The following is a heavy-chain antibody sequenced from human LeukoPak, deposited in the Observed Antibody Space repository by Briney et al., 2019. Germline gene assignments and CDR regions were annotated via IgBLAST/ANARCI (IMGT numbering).Heavy chain of an antibody. V-gene: IGHV1-46*03. CDR3: ARGGAYSSSWYSYYYYMDV. J-gene: IGHJ6*03. CDR1: GYTFISYD. D-gene: IGHD6-13*01. Sequence: ASVKVSCKASGYTFISYDINWVRQAPGQGLEWMGIINPSGGSTSYAQKFQGRVTMTRDTSTSTVYMELSSLRSEDTAVYYCARGGAYSSSWYSYYYYMDVWGKGTTVTVSS. CDR2: INPSGGST.